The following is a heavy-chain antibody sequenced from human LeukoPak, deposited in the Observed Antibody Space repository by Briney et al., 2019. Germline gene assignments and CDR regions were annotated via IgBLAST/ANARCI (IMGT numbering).Heavy chain of an antibody. CDR2: INHSGST. CDR1: GRSFSGYY. D-gene: IGHD2-15*01. J-gene: IGHJ4*02. Sequence: SETLSLTCAVYGRSFSGYYWSWIRQPPGKGLEWIGEINHSGSTNYNPSLKSRVTISVDTSKNQFSLKLSSVTAADTAVYYCARGVRYCSGGSCYYYFDYWGQGTLVTVSS. V-gene: IGHV4-34*01. CDR3: ARGVRYCSGGSCYYYFDY.